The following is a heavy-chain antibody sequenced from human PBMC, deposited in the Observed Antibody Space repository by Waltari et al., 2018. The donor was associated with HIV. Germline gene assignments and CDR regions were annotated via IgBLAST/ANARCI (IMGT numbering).Heavy chain of an antibody. J-gene: IGHJ4*02. D-gene: IGHD5-12*01. CDR2: ITPVFATT. CDR3: AASPERPGFEAPLFFFDY. V-gene: IGHV1-69*13. Sequence: VQLVQSGAEMKKPGSSVRVSCKCSRDVFTNFSFNWLRQAPGQRPEWMAGITPVFATTDDARKFRGRVTLSADKSASTIYMDLRSLSSGDTAVYYCAASPERPGFEAPLFFFDYWGQGTLITVSS. CDR1: RDVFTNFS.